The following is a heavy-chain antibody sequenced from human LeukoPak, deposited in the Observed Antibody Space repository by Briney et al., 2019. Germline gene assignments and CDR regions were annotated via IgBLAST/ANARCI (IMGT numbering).Heavy chain of an antibody. CDR3: AKTNHIATRPPQDY. Sequence: GGSLRLSCEASGFTFSSSAMIWVRQAPGKGLEWVSSISGSGGSTYYADSVKGRFTISRDNSKNMLYLQMNSLRAEDTAVYYCAKTNHIATRPPQDYWGQGTLVTVSS. CDR1: GFTFSSSA. V-gene: IGHV3-23*01. J-gene: IGHJ4*02. D-gene: IGHD6-6*01. CDR2: ISGSGGST.